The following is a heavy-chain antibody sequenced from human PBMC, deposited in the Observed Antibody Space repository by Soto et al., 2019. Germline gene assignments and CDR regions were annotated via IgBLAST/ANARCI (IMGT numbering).Heavy chain of an antibody. CDR1: GFTFSSYA. Sequence: VGSPRLSCAASGFTFSSYAMSWVRQAPGKGLEWVSAISGSGGSTYYADSVKGRFTISRDNSKNTLYLQMNSLRAEDTAVYYCAKGLSNSSSWYILDYWGQGTLVTVSS. V-gene: IGHV3-23*01. D-gene: IGHD6-13*01. CDR3: AKGLSNSSSWYILDY. CDR2: ISGSGGST. J-gene: IGHJ4*02.